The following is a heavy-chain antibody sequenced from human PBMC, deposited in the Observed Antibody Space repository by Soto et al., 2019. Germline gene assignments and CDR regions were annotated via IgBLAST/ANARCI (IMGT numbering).Heavy chain of an antibody. Sequence: QLFESGGGLVQPGGSLRLSCVASGFSFGRYAMTWVHQAPGKGLEWVSGTSGSGGDTYYADSVKGRFTISRDNPKNTLYLQMNSLRVEDTAVFYCAKIYDFWSRHHDSFDVWGQGTLVTVSS. CDR2: TSGSGGDT. D-gene: IGHD3-3*01. CDR1: GFSFGRYA. CDR3: AKIYDFWSRHHDSFDV. J-gene: IGHJ3*01. V-gene: IGHV3-23*01.